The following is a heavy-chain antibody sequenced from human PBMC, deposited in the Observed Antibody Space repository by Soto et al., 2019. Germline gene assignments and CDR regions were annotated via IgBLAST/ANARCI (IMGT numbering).Heavy chain of an antibody. V-gene: IGHV1-69*13. CDR3: ARGPYCGGDCYSGHFDY. J-gene: IGHJ4*02. D-gene: IGHD2-21*02. CDR2: IIPIFGTA. CDR1: GGTFSSYA. Sequence: ASVKVSCKASGGTFSSYAISWVRQAPGQGLEWMGGIIPIFGTANYAQKFQGRVTITADESTSTAYMELSSLRSEDTAVYYCARGPYCGGDCYSGHFDYWGQGTLVTVSS.